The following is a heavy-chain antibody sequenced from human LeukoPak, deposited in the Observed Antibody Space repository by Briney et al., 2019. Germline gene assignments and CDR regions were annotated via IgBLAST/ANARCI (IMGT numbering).Heavy chain of an antibody. Sequence: ASVKVSCKASGYTFTGYYMHWVRQAPGQGLEWMGWISAYNGNTNYAQKLQGRVTMTTDTSTSTAYMELRSLRPDDTAVYYCARGGVPGLWFGELFFDYWGQGTLVTVSS. CDR2: ISAYNGNT. V-gene: IGHV1-18*04. CDR3: ARGGVPGLWFGELFFDY. D-gene: IGHD3-10*01. CDR1: GYTFTGYY. J-gene: IGHJ4*02.